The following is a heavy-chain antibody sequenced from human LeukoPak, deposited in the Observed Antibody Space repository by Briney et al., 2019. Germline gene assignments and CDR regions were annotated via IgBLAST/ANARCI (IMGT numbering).Heavy chain of an antibody. D-gene: IGHD3-9*01. CDR1: GLTFSNYA. Sequence: GGSLRLSCAASGLTFSNYAMSWVRQAPGKGLEWVSAISGSGHNTYHADSVKGRFTISRDNAKNTLYLQMNTLRAEDTAVYYCARDMTGYSDYWGQGTLVTVSS. CDR3: ARDMTGYSDY. J-gene: IGHJ4*02. CDR2: ISGSGHNT. V-gene: IGHV3-23*01.